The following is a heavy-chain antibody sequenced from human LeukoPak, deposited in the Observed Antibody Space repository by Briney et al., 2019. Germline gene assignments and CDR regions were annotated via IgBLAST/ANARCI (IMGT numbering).Heavy chain of an antibody. CDR2: IYYSGST. D-gene: IGHD4-17*01. J-gene: IGHJ6*03. Sequence: SETLSLTCTVSGYSISSGYYWSWIRQPPGKGLEWIGYIYYSGSTNYNPSLKSRVTISVDTSKNQFSLKLSSVTAADTAVYYCARGRTTVTTYYYYYYMDVWGKGTTVTISS. V-gene: IGHV4-61*01. CDR1: GYSISSGYY. CDR3: ARGRTTVTTYYYYYYMDV.